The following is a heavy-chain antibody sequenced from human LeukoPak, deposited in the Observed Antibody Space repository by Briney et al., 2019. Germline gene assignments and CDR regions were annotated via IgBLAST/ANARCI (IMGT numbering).Heavy chain of an antibody. CDR2: IYYSGST. CDR3: ARSPLYDFWSRSRFDP. D-gene: IGHD3-3*01. CDR1: GGSISSYY. J-gene: IGHJ5*02. Sequence: PSETLSLTCTVSGGSISSYYWSWIRQPPGKGLEWIGYIYYSGSTNYNPSLKSRVTISVDTSKNQFSLKLSSVTAADTAVYYCARSPLYDFWSRSRFDPWGQGTLVTVSS. V-gene: IGHV4-59*01.